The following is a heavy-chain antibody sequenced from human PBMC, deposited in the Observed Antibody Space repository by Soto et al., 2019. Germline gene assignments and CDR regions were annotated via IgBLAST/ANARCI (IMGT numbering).Heavy chain of an antibody. Sequence: SETLSLTCTVSGASISSGNHYWSWIRQPPGKGLQWIGYIYKTETSYYNPSLKSRVSISADKSKNQFSLQMTPVTAADTAVYYCARDQPLGDGRYFDLWGRGTLVTVSS. J-gene: IGHJ2*01. CDR1: GASISSGNHY. D-gene: IGHD3-16*01. CDR2: IYKTETS. CDR3: ARDQPLGDGRYFDL. V-gene: IGHV4-30-4*01.